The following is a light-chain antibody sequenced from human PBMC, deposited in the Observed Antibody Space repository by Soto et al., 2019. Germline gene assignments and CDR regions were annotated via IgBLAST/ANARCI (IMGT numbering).Light chain of an antibody. Sequence: IQVTQSPSTLSASVGDRVTITCRASQSVSDWLAWYQQKPGNPPKLLIYDTSRLESAVPSRFSASGSGTEFTLTISGLQPDDFATYYCQQLNSYPTFGQGTRLEIK. CDR2: DTS. V-gene: IGKV1-5*01. J-gene: IGKJ5*01. CDR3: QQLNSYPT. CDR1: QSVSDW.